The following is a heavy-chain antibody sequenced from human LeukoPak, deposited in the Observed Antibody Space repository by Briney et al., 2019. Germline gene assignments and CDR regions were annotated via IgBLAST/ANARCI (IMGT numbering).Heavy chain of an antibody. CDR2: IYYSGST. J-gene: IGHJ4*02. V-gene: IGHV4-61*01. CDR1: GGSVSSGSYY. D-gene: IGHD5-12*01. CDR3: ARYSGYDFFDY. Sequence: SGTLSLTCTVSGGSVSSGSYYWSWIRQPPGKGLEWIGYIYYSGSTNYNPSLKSRVTISVDTSKNQFSLKLSSVTAADTAVYYCARYSGYDFFDYWGQGTLVTVSS.